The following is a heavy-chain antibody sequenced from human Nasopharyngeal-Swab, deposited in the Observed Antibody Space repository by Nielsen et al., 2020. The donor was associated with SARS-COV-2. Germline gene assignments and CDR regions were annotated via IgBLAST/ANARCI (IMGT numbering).Heavy chain of an antibody. CDR3: ARHQDDFWSGYFVFDC. Sequence: WIRQPPGKGLEWLGTLYYSGSPYQSPSLKGRVTISVDTSKNHFSLKVNSVTAADTAVYYCARHQDDFWSGYFVFDCWGQGALVTVSS. J-gene: IGHJ4*02. CDR2: LYYSGSP. V-gene: IGHV4-39*01. D-gene: IGHD3-3*01.